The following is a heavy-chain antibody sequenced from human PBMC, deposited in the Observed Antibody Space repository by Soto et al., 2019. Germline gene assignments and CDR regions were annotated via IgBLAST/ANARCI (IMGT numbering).Heavy chain of an antibody. CDR2: IYYSGST. CDR1: GGSISSYY. D-gene: IGHD3-10*01. Sequence: SETLSLTCAVSGGSISSYYWSWIRQPPGKGLEWIGYIYYSGSTNYNPSLKSRVTISVDTAKNQFSLKLSSVTAADTAVYYWARLRGEWFDPGGQGNRVTASS. V-gene: IGHV4-59*01. CDR3: ARLRGEWFDP. J-gene: IGHJ5*02.